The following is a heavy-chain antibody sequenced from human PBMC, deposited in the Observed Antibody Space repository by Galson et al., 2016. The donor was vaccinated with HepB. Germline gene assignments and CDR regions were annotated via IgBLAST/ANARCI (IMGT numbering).Heavy chain of an antibody. CDR3: ARDLSGPDS. V-gene: IGHV3-74*01. CDR2: IEGDGTRP. CDR1: GFTFRNHQ. J-gene: IGHJ4*02. Sequence: SLRLSCAVSGFTFRNHQMHWVRQVSGKGPVWVSRIEGDGTRPIYADSMKGRFTISRDNAENTLYLQMNSLRAEDTAVYYCARDLSGPDSWGQGTLVTVSS.